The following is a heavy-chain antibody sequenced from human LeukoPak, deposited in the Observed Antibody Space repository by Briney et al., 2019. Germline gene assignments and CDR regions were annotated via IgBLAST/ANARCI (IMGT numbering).Heavy chain of an antibody. V-gene: IGHV3-23*01. D-gene: IGHD1-26*01. J-gene: IGHJ4*02. Sequence: GGSLRLSCAASGFTFSSYSMNWVRQAPGKGLEWVSAISGSGGSTYYADSVKGRFTISRDNSKNTLYLQMNSLRAEDTAVYYCAKRRGSYGVDYWGQGTLVTVSS. CDR1: GFTFSSYS. CDR3: AKRRGSYGVDY. CDR2: ISGSGGST.